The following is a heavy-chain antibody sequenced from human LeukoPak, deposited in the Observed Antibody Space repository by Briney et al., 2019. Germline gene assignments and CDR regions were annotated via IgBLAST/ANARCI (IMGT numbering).Heavy chain of an antibody. CDR1: GGSISSSSYY. V-gene: IGHV4-39*01. CDR2: IYYSGST. Sequence: SETLSLTCTVSGGSISSSSYYWGWIRQPPGKGLEWIGSIYYSGSTYYNPSLKSRVTISVDTSKNQFSLKLSSVTAADTAVYYCARRVNVVVPAAMSFSDWFDPWGQGTLVTVSS. D-gene: IGHD2-2*01. J-gene: IGHJ5*02. CDR3: ARRVNVVVPAAMSFSDWFDP.